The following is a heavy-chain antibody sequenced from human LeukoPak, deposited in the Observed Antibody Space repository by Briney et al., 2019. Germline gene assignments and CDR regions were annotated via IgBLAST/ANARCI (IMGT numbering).Heavy chain of an antibody. CDR1: GFTFSSYA. J-gene: IGHJ1*01. CDR3: AKGDILTGYPTEYFQH. Sequence: GGSLRLSCAASGFTFSSYAMSWVRQAPGRGLEWVSAISGSGGSTYYADSVKGRFTISRDNSKNTLYLQMNSLRAEDTAVYYCAKGDILTGYPTEYFQHWGQGTLVTVSS. D-gene: IGHD3-9*01. CDR2: ISGSGGST. V-gene: IGHV3-23*01.